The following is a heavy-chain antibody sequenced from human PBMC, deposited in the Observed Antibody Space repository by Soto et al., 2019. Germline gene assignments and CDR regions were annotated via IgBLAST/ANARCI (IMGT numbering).Heavy chain of an antibody. Sequence: GGSLRLSCAASGFTFSSYSMHWVRQAPGKGMEHVSSISLDGTNTYYGDSVKGRFTISRDNSKNTVYLQMGSLRAEDTAVYYCARGKGCTSATCYYDYHFHYWGEGTLVTVSS. V-gene: IGHV3-64*02. J-gene: IGHJ4*02. D-gene: IGHD3-16*01. CDR3: ARGKGCTSATCYYDYHFHY. CDR1: GFTFSSYS. CDR2: ISLDGTNT.